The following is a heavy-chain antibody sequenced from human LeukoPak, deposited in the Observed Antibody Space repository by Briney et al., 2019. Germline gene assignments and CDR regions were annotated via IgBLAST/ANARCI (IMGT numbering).Heavy chain of an antibody. D-gene: IGHD3-22*01. CDR1: GFTFSSYA. CDR2: ISGSGGST. Sequence: GGSLRLSCAASGFTFSSYAMSWVRQAPGKGLEWVSAISGSGGSTYYADSVKGRFTISRDNSKNTLYLQMNSLRAEDTAVYYCAGGWDYYDSSGYYHDYWGQGTLVTVSS. V-gene: IGHV3-23*01. J-gene: IGHJ4*02. CDR3: AGGWDYYDSSGYYHDY.